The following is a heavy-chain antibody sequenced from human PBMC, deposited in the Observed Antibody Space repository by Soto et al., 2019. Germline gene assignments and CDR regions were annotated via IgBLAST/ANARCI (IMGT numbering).Heavy chain of an antibody. J-gene: IGHJ5*02. CDR1: GYTFTDYF. Sequence: QVHLVQSGAEVRMPGASVKVSCKASGYTFTDYFMHWVRQAPGQGLEWMGIINPRSGDTGYAQKFQGRLIMTSDTSTSTVYMQLSGLTSDDTAIYYCSSRDFYNSNCFSNCFDPWGQGTLVTVSS. D-gene: IGHD6-13*01. CDR2: INPRSGDT. V-gene: IGHV1-46*03. CDR3: SSRDFYNSNCFSNCFDP.